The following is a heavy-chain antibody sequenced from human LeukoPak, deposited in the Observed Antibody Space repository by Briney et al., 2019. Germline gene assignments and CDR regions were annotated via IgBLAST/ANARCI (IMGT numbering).Heavy chain of an antibody. CDR3: SKDQMGATYDY. V-gene: IGHV3-23*01. CDR2: ISGSGGST. J-gene: IGHJ4*02. CDR1: GFTFSSYA. D-gene: IGHD1-26*01. Sequence: GGSLRLSCAASGFTFSSYAMSWVRQAPGKGLEWISAISGSGGSTYYADSVKGRFTISRDNSKNKLYLQMNSLRAADTAVYYCSKDQMGATYDYWGQGTLVTVSS.